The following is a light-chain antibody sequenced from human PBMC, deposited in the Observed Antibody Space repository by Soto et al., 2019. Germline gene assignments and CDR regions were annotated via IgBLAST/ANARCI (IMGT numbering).Light chain of an antibody. Sequence: QSALTQPRSVSGSPGQSVTISCTGTSSDVGGYNYVSWYQLHRAKAPKLIILDVNQWPSGVPDRFSGYKSGNTASLTISGLQAEDEADYYCCSYAGSHSWVFGGGTKLTVL. CDR2: DVN. CDR1: SSDVGGYNY. V-gene: IGLV2-11*01. J-gene: IGLJ3*02. CDR3: CSYAGSHSWV.